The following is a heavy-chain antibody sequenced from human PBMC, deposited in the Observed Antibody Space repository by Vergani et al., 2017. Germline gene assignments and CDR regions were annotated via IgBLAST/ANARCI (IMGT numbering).Heavy chain of an antibody. Sequence: QVQLVESGGGVVQPGRSLRLSCAASGFTFSSYPMHWVRQAPGKGLEWVAVIWYDGSNKYFADSVRGRFTISRDNSKNTLYLQMNSLRAEDTAVYYCTRALYDFWSGYYSRDAFDIWGQGTMVTVSS. CDR1: GFTFSSYP. D-gene: IGHD3-3*01. CDR3: TRALYDFWSGYYSRDAFDI. J-gene: IGHJ3*02. V-gene: IGHV3-33*08. CDR2: IWYDGSNK.